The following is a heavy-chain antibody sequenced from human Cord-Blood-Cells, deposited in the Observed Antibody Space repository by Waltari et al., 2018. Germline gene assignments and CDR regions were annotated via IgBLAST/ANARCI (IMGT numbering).Heavy chain of an antibody. V-gene: IGHV4-34*01. CDR1: GGSFSGYY. J-gene: IGHJ4*02. CDR2: INHSGST. D-gene: IGHD2-2*01. CDR3: ASKDIVVVPAAMSNPFDY. Sequence: QVQLQQWGAGLLKPSETLSLTCAVYGGSFSGYYWSWIRQPPGKGLEWIGEINHSGSTNYNPSLKSRVTISVDTSKNQFSLKLSSVTAADTAVYYCASKDIVVVPAAMSNPFDYWGQGTLVTVSS.